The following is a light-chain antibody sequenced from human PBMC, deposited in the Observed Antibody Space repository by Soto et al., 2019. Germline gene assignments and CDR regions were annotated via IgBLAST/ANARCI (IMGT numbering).Light chain of an antibody. Sequence: DIVMTQSPDTLAVSLGERATINCKSSQSVFYSSNNKNYLTWYQQKVGQPPKLLIYWASTRESGVPDRFSGSGSGTDFTLTISSLQAEDVAVYYCQQYYGSPWTFGQGTKVEIK. V-gene: IGKV4-1*01. CDR2: WAS. CDR3: QQYYGSPWT. J-gene: IGKJ1*01. CDR1: QSVFYSSNNKNY.